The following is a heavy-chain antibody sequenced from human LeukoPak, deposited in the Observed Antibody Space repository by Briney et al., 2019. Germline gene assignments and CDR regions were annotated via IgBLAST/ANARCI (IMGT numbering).Heavy chain of an antibody. D-gene: IGHD2-15*01. CDR1: GGSISSGSYY. V-gene: IGHV4-61*02. Sequence: SSQTLSLTCTVSGGSISSGSYYWSWIRQPAGKGLEWIGRIYTSGSTNYIPSLKSRVTMSVDTSKNQFSLKLSSVTAADTAVYYCARGQNCSGGSCYSGLYYFDYWGQGTLVTVSS. J-gene: IGHJ4*02. CDR3: ARGQNCSGGSCYSGLYYFDY. CDR2: IYTSGST.